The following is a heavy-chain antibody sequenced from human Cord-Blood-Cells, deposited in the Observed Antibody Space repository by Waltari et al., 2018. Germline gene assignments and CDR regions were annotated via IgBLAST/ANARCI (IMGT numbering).Heavy chain of an antibody. CDR1: GGSFSGYY. Sequence: QVQLQQWGAGLLKPSETLSLTCAVYGGSFSGYYWSWIRQPTGKGLGRLGENNHSGSTNHSPALKSRVTISVNASKNQFSLELSSVTAADTAVYYCARGGDIVVVPAAMRVQGGWVDPWGQGTLVTVSS. CDR3: ARGGDIVVVPAAMRVQGGWVDP. D-gene: IGHD2-2*01. V-gene: IGHV4-34*01. CDR2: NNHSGST. J-gene: IGHJ5*02.